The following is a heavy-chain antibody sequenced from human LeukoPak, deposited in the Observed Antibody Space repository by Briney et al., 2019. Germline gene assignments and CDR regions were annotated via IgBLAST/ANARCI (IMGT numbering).Heavy chain of an antibody. D-gene: IGHD3-10*01. CDR1: GGSISSYH. V-gene: IGHV4-59*08. CDR3: ARSDGSGSYYHFDY. J-gene: IGHJ4*02. CDR2: IYYSGST. Sequence: SETLSLTCTVSGGSISSYHWSWIRQPPGKGLEWIGYIYYSGSTNYNPSLKSRVTISVDTSKNQFSLKLSSVTAADTAVYYCARSDGSGSYYHFDYWGQGTLVTVSS.